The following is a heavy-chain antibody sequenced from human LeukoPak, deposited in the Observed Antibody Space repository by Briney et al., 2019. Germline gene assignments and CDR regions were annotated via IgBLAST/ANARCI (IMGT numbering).Heavy chain of an antibody. CDR2: ISAYNANT. CDR3: ARARRGNSDY. J-gene: IGHJ4*02. V-gene: IGHV1-18*01. CDR1: GYTFTTSG. D-gene: IGHD4-23*01. Sequence: ASVKVSCKASGYTFTTSGISWVRQAPGQGLEWNGCISAYNANTTYAQKLQGRVTITTDTSTGTAYMELRSLRSDDTAVYYCARARRGNSDYWGQGTLVTVSS.